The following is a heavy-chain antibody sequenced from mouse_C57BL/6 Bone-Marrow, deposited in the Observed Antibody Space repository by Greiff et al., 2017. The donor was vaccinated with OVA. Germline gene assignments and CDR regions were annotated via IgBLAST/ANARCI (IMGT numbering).Heavy chain of an antibody. CDR3: ARWGVPYWYFDV. CDR2: ISSGSSTI. V-gene: IGHV5-17*01. Sequence: VQLKESGGGLVKPGGSLKLSCAASGFTFSDYGMHWVRQAPEKGLEWVAYISSGSSTIYYADTVKGRFTISRDNAKNTLFLQMTSLRSEDTAMYYCARWGVPYWYFDVWGTGTTVTVSS. D-gene: IGHD2-14*01. J-gene: IGHJ1*03. CDR1: GFTFSDYG.